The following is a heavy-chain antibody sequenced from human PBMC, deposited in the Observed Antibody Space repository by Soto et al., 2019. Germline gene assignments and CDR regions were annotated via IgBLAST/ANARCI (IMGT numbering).Heavy chain of an antibody. CDR3: ARDRRVLRFFDWQTLGTDAFYI. Sequence: QVQLVESGGGVVQPGRSLRLSCAASGFTFSSYAMHWVRQAPGKGLEWVAVISYDGSNKYYADSVKGRFTISRDNSKNTLYLHMNSLRAEDTAVYYCARDRRVLRFFDWQTLGTDAFYIWGQGTMVTFSS. CDR1: GFTFSSYA. J-gene: IGHJ3*02. CDR2: ISYDGSNK. V-gene: IGHV3-30-3*01. D-gene: IGHD3-9*01.